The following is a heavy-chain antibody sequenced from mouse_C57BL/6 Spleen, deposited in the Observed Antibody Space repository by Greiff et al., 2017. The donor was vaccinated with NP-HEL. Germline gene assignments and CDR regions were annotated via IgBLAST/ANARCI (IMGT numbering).Heavy chain of an antibody. CDR1: GYTFTGYW. CDR3: ARSEELGLYYAMDY. V-gene: IGHV1-9*01. Sequence: QVQLKQSGAELMQPGASVKLSCKATGYTFTGYWIEWVKQRPGHGLEWIGEILPGSGSTNYNEKFKGKATFTADTSSNTAYMQLSILTTEDSAIYCCARSEELGLYYAMDYWGQGTSVTVSS. D-gene: IGHD4-1*01. J-gene: IGHJ4*01. CDR2: ILPGSGST.